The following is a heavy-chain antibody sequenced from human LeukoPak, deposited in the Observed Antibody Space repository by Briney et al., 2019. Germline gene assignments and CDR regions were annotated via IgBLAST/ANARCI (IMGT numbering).Heavy chain of an antibody. CDR2: IYTSGST. Sequence: SETLSLTCTVSGASISSYHWSWIRQPPGKGLEWIGYIYTSGSTNYNPSLKSRVTRSVDTSKIQFSLKLSSVTAADTAVYYCARHYCSSTSCYNANDAFDIWGQGTMVTVSS. CDR3: ARHYCSSTSCYNANDAFDI. D-gene: IGHD2-2*02. CDR1: GASISSYH. V-gene: IGHV4-4*09. J-gene: IGHJ3*02.